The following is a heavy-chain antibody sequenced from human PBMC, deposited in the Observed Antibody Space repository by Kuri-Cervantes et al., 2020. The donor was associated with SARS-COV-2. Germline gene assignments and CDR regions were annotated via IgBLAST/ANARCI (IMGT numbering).Heavy chain of an antibody. D-gene: IGHD3-3*01. Sequence: ASGKVSCKASGYTFTSYGISWVRQAPGQGLEWMGWISAYNGNTNYAQKLQGRVTMTTDTSTSTAYMELRSLRSDDTAVYYCARDVLRFLEWLDYYYYYGMDVWGQGTTVTVSS. V-gene: IGHV1-18*04. CDR1: GYTFTSYG. CDR3: ARDVLRFLEWLDYYYYYGMDV. J-gene: IGHJ6*02. CDR2: ISAYNGNT.